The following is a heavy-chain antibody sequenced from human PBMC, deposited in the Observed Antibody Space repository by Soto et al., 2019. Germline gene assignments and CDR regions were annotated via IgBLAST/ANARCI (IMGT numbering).Heavy chain of an antibody. CDR2: LYTGVTT. CDR3: ARDNVDTAMIRGAYYFYYYGMDV. V-gene: IGHV3-53*01. D-gene: IGHD5-18*01. J-gene: IGHJ6*02. Sequence: PGGSLRLSCAASGFAVSTNYMSWVRQAPGKGLEWVSVLYTGVTTYYADSVKGRFTISRGSSNNTVYLQMNNLRAEDTAVYYCARDNVDTAMIRGAYYFYYYGMDVWGQGTTVTVSS. CDR1: GFAVSTNY.